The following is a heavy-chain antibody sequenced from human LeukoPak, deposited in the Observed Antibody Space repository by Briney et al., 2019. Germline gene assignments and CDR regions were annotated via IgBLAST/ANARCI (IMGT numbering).Heavy chain of an antibody. J-gene: IGHJ4*02. CDR1: GGSISSGGNY. V-gene: IGHV4-31*03. CDR3: ARVEVIGSTRYFDY. Sequence: SETLSLTCTVSGGSISSGGNYWSWLRQLPGKGLEWIGYIYYVGNTNYNPSLKSRLSMSVDTSKNQFSLSLTSVTAADTAVYYCARVEVIGSTRYFDYWGQGAMVSVSS. D-gene: IGHD3-16*02. CDR2: IYYVGNT.